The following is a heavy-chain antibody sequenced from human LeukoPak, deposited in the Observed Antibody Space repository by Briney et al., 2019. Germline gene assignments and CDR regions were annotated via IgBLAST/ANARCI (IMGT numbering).Heavy chain of an antibody. CDR2: IYHSGST. D-gene: IGHD2-2*01. V-gene: IGHV4-4*02. CDR3: ARCSDCSSTSCYSGVYYGMDV. CDR1: GGSISSSNW. Sequence: SGTLSLTCAVSGGSISSSNWWSWVRQPPGKGLEWIGEIYHSGSTNYNPSLMSRVTISVDKSKNQFSLKLSSVTAADTAVYYCARCSDCSSTSCYSGVYYGMDVWGKGTTVTVSS. J-gene: IGHJ6*04.